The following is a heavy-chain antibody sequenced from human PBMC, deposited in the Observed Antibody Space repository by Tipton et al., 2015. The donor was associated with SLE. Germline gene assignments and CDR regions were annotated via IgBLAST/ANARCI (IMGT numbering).Heavy chain of an antibody. V-gene: IGHV3-7*01. J-gene: IGHJ4*02. CDR1: GFSFSDYS. CDR3: ARDYY. Sequence: SLRLSCAASGFSFSDYSMNWVRQAPGKGLEWVANIKHDGSQYFYAESVKGRFTISRDNAKNSLSLQMNSLRAEDTAVYYCARDYYWGQGTLVTVSS. CDR2: IKHDGSQY.